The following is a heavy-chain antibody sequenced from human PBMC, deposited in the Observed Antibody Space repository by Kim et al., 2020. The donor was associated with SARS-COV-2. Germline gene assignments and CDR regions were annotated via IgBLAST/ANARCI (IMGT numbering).Heavy chain of an antibody. CDR3: AKSYYYGSGSSDY. J-gene: IGHJ4*02. V-gene: IGHV3-23*03. Sequence: ATSGKGRFTISRDNSKTTLYLQMNSLRAEDTAVYYCAKSYYYGSGSSDYWGQGTLVTVSS. D-gene: IGHD3-10*01.